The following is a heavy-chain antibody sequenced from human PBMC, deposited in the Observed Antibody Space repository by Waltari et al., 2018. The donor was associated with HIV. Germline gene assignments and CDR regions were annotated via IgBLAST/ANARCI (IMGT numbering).Heavy chain of an antibody. V-gene: IGHV3-7*01. J-gene: IGHJ4*02. CDR3: ASEGYSSGWSRDY. D-gene: IGHD6-19*01. CDR1: GFTFSSYW. CDR2: IKQDGSDK. Sequence: EVQLVESGGGLVQPGGSLRLSCAASGFTFSSYWMSWVRQAPGKGRGWVANIKQDGSDKYYVDSVKGRFTISRDNGKNSLYLQMNSLRAEDTAVYYCASEGYSSGWSRDYWGQGTLVTVSS.